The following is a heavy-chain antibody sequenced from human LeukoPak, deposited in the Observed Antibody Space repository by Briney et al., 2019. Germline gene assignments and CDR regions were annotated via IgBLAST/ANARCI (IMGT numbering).Heavy chain of an antibody. D-gene: IGHD6-13*01. J-gene: IGHJ6*02. V-gene: IGHV4-59*01. Sequence: PSETLSLTCTVSGGSISSYYWSWIQQPPGKGLEWIGYIYYSGSTDYNPSLKSRVTISVDTSKNQFSLKLSSVTAADTAVYYCAREYSSSRYSNYYYGMDVWGQGTTVTVSS. CDR3: AREYSSSRYSNYYYGMDV. CDR2: IYYSGST. CDR1: GGSISSYY.